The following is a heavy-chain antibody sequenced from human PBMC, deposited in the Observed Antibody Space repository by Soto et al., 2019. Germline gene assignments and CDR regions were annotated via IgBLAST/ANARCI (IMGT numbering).Heavy chain of an antibody. D-gene: IGHD3-9*01. CDR3: ARAISSRPPRLYWFDP. V-gene: IGHV1-69*13. Sequence: VASVKVSCKASGGSISSNEISWVRQAPGQGLEWMGGINPIFGTATYAQRFQGRVTITADESTNTAYVELTSLTSEDTATYYCARAISSRPPRLYWFDPWGQGTLVTVSS. CDR2: INPIFGTA. CDR1: GGSISSNE. J-gene: IGHJ5*02.